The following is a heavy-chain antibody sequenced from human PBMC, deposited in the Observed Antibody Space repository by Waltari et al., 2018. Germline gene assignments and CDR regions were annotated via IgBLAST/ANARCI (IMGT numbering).Heavy chain of an antibody. D-gene: IGHD5-12*01. CDR3: ARDGASLEMATISFDY. CDR1: GFTFGRYS. Sequence: EVQLLESGGGLVKPGGSLRLSCAASGFTFGRYSMNWVRQAQGKGLEWVSSISSSSSYIYYADSVKGRFTISRDNAKNSLYLQMNSLRAEDTAVYYCARDGASLEMATISFDYWGQGTLVTVSS. V-gene: IGHV3-21*01. J-gene: IGHJ4*02. CDR2: ISSSSSYI.